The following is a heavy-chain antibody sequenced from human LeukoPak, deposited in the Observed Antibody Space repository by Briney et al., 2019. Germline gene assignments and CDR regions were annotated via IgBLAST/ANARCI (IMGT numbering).Heavy chain of an antibody. CDR1: GFTFSSYA. V-gene: IGHV3-23*01. Sequence: GGSLRLSCSASGFTFSSYAMTWVRQAPGKGLEWVSAISGSGGSTYYADSVKGRFTISRDNSKNTLYLQMNSLRAEDTAVYYCARGRVGILSPWGQGTLVTVSS. CDR2: ISGSGGST. J-gene: IGHJ5*02. D-gene: IGHD2/OR15-2a*01. CDR3: ARGRVGILSP.